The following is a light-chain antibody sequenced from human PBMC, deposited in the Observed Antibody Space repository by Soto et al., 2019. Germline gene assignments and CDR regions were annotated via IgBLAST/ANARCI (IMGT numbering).Light chain of an antibody. CDR1: QSIVTY. Sequence: DIQMTQSPSSLSASVGDRVTITCRASQSIVTYLNWYLQKPGKAPKLLIYAASNLQSGVPSMFSGSGSGTDFTLTISSLQPEDFATYFCQQSYSTPPWTFGQGTKVDIK. V-gene: IGKV1-39*01. CDR2: AAS. J-gene: IGKJ1*01. CDR3: QQSYSTPPWT.